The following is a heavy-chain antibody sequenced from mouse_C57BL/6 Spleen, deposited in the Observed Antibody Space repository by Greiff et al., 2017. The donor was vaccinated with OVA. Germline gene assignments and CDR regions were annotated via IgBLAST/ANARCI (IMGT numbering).Heavy chain of an antibody. J-gene: IGHJ2*01. CDR2: IYPRSGNT. CDR3: AGITTVVATDY. D-gene: IGHD1-1*01. CDR1: GYTFTSYG. Sequence: QVQLQQSGAELARPGASVTLSCKASGYTFTSYGISWVKQRTGQGLVWIGEIYPRSGNTYYNAKFKGQAKLTADKSSSTAYMELRSLTSEDSAVYFCAGITTVVATDYWGQGTTLTVSS. V-gene: IGHV1-81*01.